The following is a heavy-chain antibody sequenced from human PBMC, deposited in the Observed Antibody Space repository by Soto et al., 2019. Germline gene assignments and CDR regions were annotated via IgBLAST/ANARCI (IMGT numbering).Heavy chain of an antibody. Sequence: SETLSLTCTVSGGSISSSSYYWGWIRQPPGKGLEWIGSIYYSGSTYYNPSLKSRVTISVDTSKNQFSLKLSSVTAADTAVYYRRQTTVTDYWGPGTLVT. J-gene: IGHJ4*02. D-gene: IGHD4-17*01. V-gene: IGHV4-39*01. CDR3: RQTTVTDY. CDR2: IYYSGST. CDR1: GGSISSSSYY.